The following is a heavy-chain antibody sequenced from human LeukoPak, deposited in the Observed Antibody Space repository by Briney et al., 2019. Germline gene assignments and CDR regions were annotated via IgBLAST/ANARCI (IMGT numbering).Heavy chain of an antibody. V-gene: IGHV3-30*01. Sequence: GGSLRLSCAASGFTFSSYAMHWVRQAPGKGLEWVALISYDGSNKYYADSVKGRFTISRDNSKNTLYLQMNSLRPEDTALYYCTKDSVAMVTTSDYWGQGTLVTVSS. D-gene: IGHD5-18*01. CDR1: GFTFSSYA. CDR2: ISYDGSNK. CDR3: TKDSVAMVTTSDY. J-gene: IGHJ4*02.